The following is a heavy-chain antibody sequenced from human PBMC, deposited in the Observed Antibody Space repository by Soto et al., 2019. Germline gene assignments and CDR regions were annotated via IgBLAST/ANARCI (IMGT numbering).Heavy chain of an antibody. CDR2: ISAYNGNT. V-gene: IGHV1-18*01. CDR1: GYTFTSYG. Sequence: QVQLVQSGAEVKKPGASVKVSCKASGYTFTSYGISWVRQAPGHGLEWMGWISAYNGNTKYAQKLQGRVTMTTDTSTSTAYMELRSLRSDDTAIYYCVRDLRHLWFGELSPPAYMDVWDKGTTVIVSS. D-gene: IGHD3-10*01. J-gene: IGHJ6*03. CDR3: VRDLRHLWFGELSPPAYMDV.